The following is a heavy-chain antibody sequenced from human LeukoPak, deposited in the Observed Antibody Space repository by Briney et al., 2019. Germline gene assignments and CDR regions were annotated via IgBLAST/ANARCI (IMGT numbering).Heavy chain of an antibody. CDR2: INPSVGST. CDR3: ARERITIFGEVITPLGYFQH. V-gene: IGHV1-46*01. Sequence: ASVKVSCKASGYTFTSYYMHWVRQAPGQGLEWMGIINPSVGSTSYAQKFQGRVTMTRDTSTSTVYMEVSSLRSENTAVYYCARERITIFGEVITPLGYFQHWGQGTLVTVSS. D-gene: IGHD3-3*01. J-gene: IGHJ1*01. CDR1: GYTFTSYY.